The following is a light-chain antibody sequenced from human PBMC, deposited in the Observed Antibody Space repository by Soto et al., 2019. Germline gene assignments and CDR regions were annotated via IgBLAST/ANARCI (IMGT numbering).Light chain of an antibody. CDR1: SSNIGAGYD. Sequence: QSVLTQPPSVSGAPGQRVTISCTESSSNIGAGYDVHWYQQLPGTAPKLLIYGNSNRPSGVPDRFSGSKSGTSASLAITGLQAEDEADYYCQSYDSSLNGWVFGGGTKVTVL. J-gene: IGLJ3*02. V-gene: IGLV1-40*01. CDR3: QSYDSSLNGWV. CDR2: GNS.